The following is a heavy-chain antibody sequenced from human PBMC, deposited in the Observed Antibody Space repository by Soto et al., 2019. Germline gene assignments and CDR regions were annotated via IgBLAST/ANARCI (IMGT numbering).Heavy chain of an antibody. CDR1: GFTFSSYG. CDR2: ISYDGSNK. Sequence: GGSLRLSCAASGFTFSSYGMHWVRQAPGKGLEWVAVISYDGSNKYYADSVKGRFTISRDNSKNTLYLQMNSLRAEDTAVYYCAKEGGSGSYYNRYGMDVWGQGTTVTVS. V-gene: IGHV3-30*18. D-gene: IGHD3-10*01. J-gene: IGHJ6*02. CDR3: AKEGGSGSYYNRYGMDV.